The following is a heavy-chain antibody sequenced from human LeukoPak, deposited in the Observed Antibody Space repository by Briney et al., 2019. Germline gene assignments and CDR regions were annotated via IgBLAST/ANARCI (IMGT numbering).Heavy chain of an antibody. CDR2: ICGSGCTK. J-gene: IGHJ4*02. CDR1: EFTFSSYS. CDR3: ATEATYCTAACYSLSDY. D-gene: IGHD2-21*02. V-gene: IGHV3-23*01. Sequence: GGALSLSCVASEFTFSSYSLLWVRQAPGKGREWVSLICGSGCTKHYADPARGPFTISRDHSQNPLYLQMNTVRAGDTAVYYCATEATYCTAACYSLSDYWGQGTLVTVSS.